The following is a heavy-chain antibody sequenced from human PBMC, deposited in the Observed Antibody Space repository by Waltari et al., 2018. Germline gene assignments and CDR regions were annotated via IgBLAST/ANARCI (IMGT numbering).Heavy chain of an antibody. CDR1: AFTFSSYA. CDR2: ISVSDAT. V-gene: IGHV3-23*01. D-gene: IGHD1-20*01. CDR3: AKPFYNWDDPLHS. J-gene: IGHJ5*01. Sequence: EVQLLESGRGLVLPGVSLTLPCAASAFTFSSYAINWVRQTPGTGLEWVSAISVSDATYDADSVKGRFTISRDTSKNTVYLQMNSLRAEDTAVYYCAKPFYNWDDPLHSGGQGTLVTVSS.